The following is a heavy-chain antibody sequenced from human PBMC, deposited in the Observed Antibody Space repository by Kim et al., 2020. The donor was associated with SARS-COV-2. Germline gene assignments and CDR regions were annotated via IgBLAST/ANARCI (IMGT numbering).Heavy chain of an antibody. CDR3: ARGVVTAIGVDY. V-gene: IGHV1-46*01. J-gene: IGHJ4*02. D-gene: IGHD2-21*02. Sequence: KAQRFQGRVTVTRDTSTSTVNMELSSLRSEDTAVYYCARGVVTAIGVDYWGQGTLVTVSS.